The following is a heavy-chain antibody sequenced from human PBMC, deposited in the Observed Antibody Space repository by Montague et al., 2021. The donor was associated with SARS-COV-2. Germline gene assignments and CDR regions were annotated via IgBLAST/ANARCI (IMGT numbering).Heavy chain of an antibody. CDR2: INSDGSST. J-gene: IGHJ6*02. Sequence: SLRFPCAASGFPFSSYWMHWVRQAPGKGLVWVSRINSDGSSTSYADSVKGRFTISRDNAKNTLYLQMSSLRAEDTAVYYCARVAGPMGDVWGQGTTVTVSS. CDR3: ARVAGPMGDV. D-gene: IGHD3-10*01. V-gene: IGHV3-74*01. CDR1: GFPFSSYW.